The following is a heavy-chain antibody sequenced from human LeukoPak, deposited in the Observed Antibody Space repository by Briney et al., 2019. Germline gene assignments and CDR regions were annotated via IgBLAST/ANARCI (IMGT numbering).Heavy chain of an antibody. CDR1: GFVFSDYW. J-gene: IGHJ4*02. V-gene: IGHV3-7*01. D-gene: IGHD6-13*01. CDR2: IKQDGSAK. CDR3: VRDSYSSSWSGLFDY. Sequence: GGSLRLSCAASGFVFSDYWMSWVRQAPGKGLEWVACIKQDGSAKYYVDSVKGRFAISRDNAQNSLYLQMSSLRVEDTAIYYCVRDSYSSSWSGLFDYWGQGALVTVSS.